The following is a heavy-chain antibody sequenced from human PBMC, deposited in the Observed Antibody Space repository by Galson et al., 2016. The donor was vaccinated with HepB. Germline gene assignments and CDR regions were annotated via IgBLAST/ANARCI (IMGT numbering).Heavy chain of an antibody. CDR1: GDSVYDVGAA. J-gene: IGHJ4*02. D-gene: IGHD1-1*01. CDR3: AKGSLEGGFDY. CDR2: TKYRSKWYF. Sequence: CAISGDSVYDVGAAWNWIRQSPSRGLEWLGMTKYRSKWYFDYGASVKSRMTMSPDTSKNQLSLQLNSVTPEDTAVYYCAKGSLEGGFDYWGQGSLVTVSS. V-gene: IGHV6-1*01.